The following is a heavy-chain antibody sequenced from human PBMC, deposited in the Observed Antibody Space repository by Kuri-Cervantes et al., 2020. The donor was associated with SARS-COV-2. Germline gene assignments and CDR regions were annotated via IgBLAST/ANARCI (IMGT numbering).Heavy chain of an antibody. V-gene: IGHV1-69*13. CDR1: GYTFTSYG. CDR2: VIPVLGTP. D-gene: IGHD3-22*01. J-gene: IGHJ6*03. CDR3: ALGYWGSGYPRYYYYMDV. Sequence: SVKVSCKASGYTFTSYGISWVRQAPGQGLEWMGGVIPVLGTPNYAQKFQGRVTITADESTSTAYMELSSLRSEDTAVYYCALGYWGSGYPRYYYYMDVWAKGPRSPSP.